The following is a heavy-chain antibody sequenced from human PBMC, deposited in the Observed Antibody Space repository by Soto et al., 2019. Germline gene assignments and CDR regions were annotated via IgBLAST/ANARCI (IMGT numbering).Heavy chain of an antibody. CDR1: GFSFTGYY. Sequence: ASVRVSCKASGFSFTGYYIHWLRQTPGQGLEWMGWINAHSGSTEYAQKLQGRVTLTRDTSIATAYLTLTSLTSDDTAFYYCAKDLTRQLAYWLDPWGQGTQVTV. D-gene: IGHD6-6*01. J-gene: IGHJ5*02. V-gene: IGHV1-2*02. CDR3: AKDLTRQLAYWLDP. CDR2: INAHSGST.